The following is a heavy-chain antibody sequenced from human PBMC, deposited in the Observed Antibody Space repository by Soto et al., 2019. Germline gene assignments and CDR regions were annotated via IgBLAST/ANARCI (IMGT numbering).Heavy chain of an antibody. D-gene: IGHD3-10*01. V-gene: IGHV1-3*01. CDR2: INAGNGNT. CDR3: ARGDYGSGSYYNVPWFDP. Sequence: ASVKVSCKASGYTFTSYAMHWVRQAPGQRLEWMGWINAGNGNTKYSQKFQGRVTITRDTSASTAYMELSSLRSEDTAVYYFARGDYGSGSYYNVPWFDPWGQGTLVTVSS. CDR1: GYTFTSYA. J-gene: IGHJ5*02.